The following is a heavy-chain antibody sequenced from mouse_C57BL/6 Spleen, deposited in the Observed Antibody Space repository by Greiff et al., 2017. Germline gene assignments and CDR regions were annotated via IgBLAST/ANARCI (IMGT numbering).Heavy chain of an antibody. CDR3: ARGRGSSLDY. CDR1: GYTFTSYW. CDR2: IDPSDSYT. J-gene: IGHJ2*01. D-gene: IGHD1-1*01. Sequence: QVQLKQPGAELVMPGASVKLSCKASGYTFTSYWMHWVKQRPGQGLEWIGEIDPSDSYTNYNQKFKGKSTLTVDKSSSTAYMQLSSLTSEDSAVYYCARGRGSSLDYWGQGTTLTVSS. V-gene: IGHV1-69*01.